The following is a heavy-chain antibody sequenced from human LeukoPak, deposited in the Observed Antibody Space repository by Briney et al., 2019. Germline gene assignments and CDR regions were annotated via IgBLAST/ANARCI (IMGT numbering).Heavy chain of an antibody. CDR1: GFTFSDYY. D-gene: IGHD1-26*01. CDR3: ARSRWGGATHWNY. V-gene: IGHV3-11*01. CDR2: ISSSGSTI. Sequence: GGSLSLSCAASGFTFSDYYMSWIRQAPGKGLEWVSYISSSGSTIYYADSVKGRFTISRDNAKNSLYLQMNSLRAEDTAVYYCARSRWGGATHWNYWGQGTLVTVSS. J-gene: IGHJ4*02.